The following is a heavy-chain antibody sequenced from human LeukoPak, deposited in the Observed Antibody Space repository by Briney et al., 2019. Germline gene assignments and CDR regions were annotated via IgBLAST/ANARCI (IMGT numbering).Heavy chain of an antibody. V-gene: IGHV4-30-2*01. CDR1: GGSISSDSYS. CDR2: IYHSGST. J-gene: IGHJ5*02. D-gene: IGHD2-15*01. CDR3: ARVVGNCSGGNCFSNWFDP. Sequence: PSETLSLTCVVSGGSISSDSYSWSWIRQPPGKGLAWIGYIYHSGSTCYSPSLKSRVTISIDTSKNQFSLRLNSVTAADTAVYYCARVVGNCSGGNCFSNWFDPWGQGTLVTVSS.